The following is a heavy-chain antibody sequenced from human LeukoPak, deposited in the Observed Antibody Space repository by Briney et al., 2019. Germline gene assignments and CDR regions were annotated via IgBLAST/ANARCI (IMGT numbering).Heavy chain of an antibody. CDR2: INWNGGST. Sequence: GGSLRLSCTASGFTFGDYAMSRFRQAPGKGLEWVSGINWNGGSTGYADSVKGRLTISRDNAKNSLYLQMNSLRAEDTALYYCARGLRHITMIVMGAAGNWFDPWGQGTLVTVSS. V-gene: IGHV3-20*04. D-gene: IGHD3-22*01. J-gene: IGHJ5*02. CDR1: GFTFGDYA. CDR3: ARGLRHITMIVMGAAGNWFDP.